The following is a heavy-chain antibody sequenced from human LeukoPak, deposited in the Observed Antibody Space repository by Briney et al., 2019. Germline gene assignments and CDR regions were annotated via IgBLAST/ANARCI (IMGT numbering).Heavy chain of an antibody. CDR2: ISYDGSNK. D-gene: IGHD3-22*01. J-gene: IGHJ4*02. CDR1: GFTFSSYA. Sequence: GGSLRLSCAASGFTFSSYAMHWVRQAPGKGLEWVAVISYDGSNKYYADSVKGRFTISRDNSKNTLYLQMNSLRAEDTAVYYCARLRKNYYDSSGVQRDYWGQGTLVTVSS. CDR3: ARLRKNYYDSSGVQRDY. V-gene: IGHV3-30-3*01.